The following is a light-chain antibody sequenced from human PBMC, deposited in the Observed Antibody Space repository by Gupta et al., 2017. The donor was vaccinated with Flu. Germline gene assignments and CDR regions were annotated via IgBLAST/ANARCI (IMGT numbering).Light chain of an antibody. CDR3: QHDAGSHT. Sequence: EIVLTQSPVTLSLSPGERSTLSCRASQHITNYNLAWYQQKPGQAPRLIIYDGSTGASDNTTSFSGCGELKDFTRISNERESEDCEVYYGQHDAGSHTFGRGTKVKI. CDR2: DGS. V-gene: IGKV3-20*01. J-gene: IGKJ4*01. CDR1: QHITNYN.